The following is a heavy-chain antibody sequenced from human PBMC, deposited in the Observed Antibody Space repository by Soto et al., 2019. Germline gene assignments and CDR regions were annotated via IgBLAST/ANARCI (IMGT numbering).Heavy chain of an antibody. V-gene: IGHV4-30-4*08. Sequence: PWETLSLTCTVSGDSVTSGNYYWSWIRQSPGKGLEWIGYISNSGSTGYNPSLKTRLSMSVDRSKNQFTLRLTSVTAADTAVYFCATESGSTYGYFDHWGQGTQVTVSS. CDR2: ISNSGST. CDR3: ATESGSTYGYFDH. J-gene: IGHJ4*02. CDR1: GDSVTSGNYY. D-gene: IGHD5-18*01.